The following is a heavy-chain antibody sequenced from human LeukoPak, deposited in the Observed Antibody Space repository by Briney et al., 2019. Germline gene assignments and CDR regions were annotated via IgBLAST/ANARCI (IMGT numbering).Heavy chain of an antibody. CDR2: IYSGGST. CDR1: EFTVSSNY. Sequence: GGSLRLSCAASEFTVSSNYMTWVRQAPGKGLEWVSVIYSGGSTYYADSVKGRFTISRDNSKNTLYLQMNSLRADDTAVYYCARDRTSSLSFFDYWGQGTLVTVSS. D-gene: IGHD1-26*01. CDR3: ARDRTSSLSFFDY. J-gene: IGHJ4*02. V-gene: IGHV3-66*01.